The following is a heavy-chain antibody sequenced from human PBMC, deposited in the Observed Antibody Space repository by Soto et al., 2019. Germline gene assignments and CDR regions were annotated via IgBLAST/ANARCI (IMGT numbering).Heavy chain of an antibody. Sequence: EVQLWQSGGGLEQRGGSLRLSCTASGFSINNYAGTWVRQAPGRGLEYVSSISGSGEYTYYTDSVKGRFTISRDTSKNTLLLQMNRLGDDDSRIYFCASAPGGGHGYIDTWGQGTLVTVSS. J-gene: IGHJ4*01. V-gene: IGHV3-23*01. D-gene: IGHD1-26*01. CDR1: GFSINNYA. CDR3: ASAPGGGHGYIDT. CDR2: ISGSGEYT.